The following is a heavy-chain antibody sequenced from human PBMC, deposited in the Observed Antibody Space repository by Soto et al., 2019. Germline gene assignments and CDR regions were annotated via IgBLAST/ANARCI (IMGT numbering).Heavy chain of an antibody. D-gene: IGHD6-19*01. CDR1: GFTFSSYG. V-gene: IGHV3-30*18. CDR2: ISYDGSNK. J-gene: IGHJ4*02. CDR3: AKALLNSSGWYLDY. Sequence: QVQLVESGGGVVQPGRSLRLSCAASGFTFSSYGMHWVRQAPGKGLEWVAVISYDGSNKYYADSVKDRFTISRDNSKNTLYLQMNSLRAEDTAVYYCAKALLNSSGWYLDYWGQGTLVTVSS.